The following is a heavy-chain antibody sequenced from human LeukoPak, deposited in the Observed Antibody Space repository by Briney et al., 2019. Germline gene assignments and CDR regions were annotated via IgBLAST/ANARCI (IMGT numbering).Heavy chain of an antibody. D-gene: IGHD3-22*01. Sequence: PSETLSLTCAVYGGSFSGYYWSWIRQPPGKGLEWIGEINHSGSSNYNPSLKSRVTISVDTPQNQFFLKLSSVTAADTAVYYCASLLYYYDSRGSNDYWGQGTLVPVS. CDR3: ASLLYYYDSRGSNDY. CDR2: INHSGSS. V-gene: IGHV4-34*01. J-gene: IGHJ4*02. CDR1: GGSFSGYY.